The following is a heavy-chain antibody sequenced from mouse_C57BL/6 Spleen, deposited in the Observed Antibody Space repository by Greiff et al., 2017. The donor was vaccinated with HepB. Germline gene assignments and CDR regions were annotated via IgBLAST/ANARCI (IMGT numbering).Heavy chain of an antibody. V-gene: IGHV3-6*01. CDR2: ISYDGSN. CDR1: GYSITSGYY. J-gene: IGHJ1*03. CDR3: ARGYFDV. Sequence: EVQLQQSGPGLVKPSQSLSLTCSVTGYSITSGYYWNWIRQFPGNKLEWMGYISYDGSNNYNPSLKNRTSSTRDTSKNQFFLKLNSVTTEDTATYYCARGYFDVWGTGTTVTVSS.